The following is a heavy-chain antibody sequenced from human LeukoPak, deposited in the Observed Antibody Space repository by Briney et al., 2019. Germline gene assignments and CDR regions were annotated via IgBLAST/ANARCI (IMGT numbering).Heavy chain of an antibody. CDR2: ISYDGSNK. CDR3: ARGGYTNGYAY. J-gene: IGHJ4*02. Sequence: GRSLRLSCAASGFTFSSYGMHWVRQAPGKGLEWVAVISYDGSNKYYADSVKGRFTISRDNAKNSVVLRMNSLRAEDTAVYYCARGGYTNGYAYWGQGTLVTVSS. V-gene: IGHV3-30*03. D-gene: IGHD5-18*01. CDR1: GFTFSSYG.